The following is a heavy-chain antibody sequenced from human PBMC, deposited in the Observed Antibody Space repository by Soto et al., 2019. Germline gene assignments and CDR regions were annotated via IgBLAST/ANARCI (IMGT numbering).Heavy chain of an antibody. CDR1: GGSISSYY. Sequence: SETLSLTCTVSGGSISSYYWSWIRQPPGKGLEWIGYIYCTGSTNYNPSLRSRVTISIDTPKNQFSLKLSSVTAADTAVYYCARYPRLDYWGQGTLVTVSS. CDR2: IYCTGST. CDR3: ARYPRLDY. J-gene: IGHJ4*02. V-gene: IGHV4-59*08.